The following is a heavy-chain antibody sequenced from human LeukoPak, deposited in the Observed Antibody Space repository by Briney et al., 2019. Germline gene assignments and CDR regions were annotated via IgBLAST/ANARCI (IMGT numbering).Heavy chain of an antibody. CDR2: ISAYNGNT. V-gene: IGHV1-18*01. CDR3: ARVGYSYGRNMNYFDY. J-gene: IGHJ4*02. CDR1: GYTFTSYG. Sequence: ASVKVSCKASGYTFTSYGISWVRQAPGQGLEWMGWISAYNGNTNYAQKLQGRVTMTTDTSTSTAYIELRSLRSDDTAVYYCARVGYSYGRNMNYFDYWGQGTLVTVSS. D-gene: IGHD5-18*01.